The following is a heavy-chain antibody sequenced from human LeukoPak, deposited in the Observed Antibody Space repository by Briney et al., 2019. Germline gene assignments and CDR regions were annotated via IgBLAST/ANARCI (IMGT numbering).Heavy chain of an antibody. J-gene: IGHJ3*02. CDR1: GGSFXGXY. Sequence: ETLSLTCXXXGGSFXGXYWSWIRQPPRKGLEWIGEINHSGSTNYNPSLKTRVTISVDTSKNQFSLKLSSVTAADTAVYYCARAQDKGNALGLAFDIWGQGTMVTVSS. CDR2: INHSGST. D-gene: IGHD1-26*01. V-gene: IGHV4-34*01. CDR3: ARAQDKGNALGLAFDI.